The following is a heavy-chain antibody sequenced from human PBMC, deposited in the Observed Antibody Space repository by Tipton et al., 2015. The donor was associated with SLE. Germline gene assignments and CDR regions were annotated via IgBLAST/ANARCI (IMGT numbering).Heavy chain of an antibody. Sequence: QLVQSGAEVKKPGASVKVSCKASGYTFTTYGISWVRQAPGQGLEWMGWISAYNGNTNYAQKLQGRVTMTIDTSTDTGYMELRSLRSDDTAIYYCARLRSFYYYMDVWGEGTTVTVSS. D-gene: IGHD3-3*01. CDR3: ARLRSFYYYMDV. CDR1: GYTFTTYG. J-gene: IGHJ6*03. V-gene: IGHV1-18*01. CDR2: ISAYNGNT.